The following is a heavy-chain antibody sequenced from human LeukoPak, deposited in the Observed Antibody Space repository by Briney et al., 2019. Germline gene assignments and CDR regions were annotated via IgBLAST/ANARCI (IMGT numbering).Heavy chain of an antibody. V-gene: IGHV3-30*02. CDR2: IWYDGSKK. D-gene: IGHD6-6*01. Sequence: PGGSLRLSCAASGFTFSSYDMHWVRQAPGKGLEWVAVIWYDGSKKDHADSVKGRFTISRDNSKDTLYLQMNSLRAEDTAVYYCAKGPWYSSSSDEDYWGQGTLVTVSS. CDR1: GFTFSSYD. J-gene: IGHJ4*02. CDR3: AKGPWYSSSSDEDY.